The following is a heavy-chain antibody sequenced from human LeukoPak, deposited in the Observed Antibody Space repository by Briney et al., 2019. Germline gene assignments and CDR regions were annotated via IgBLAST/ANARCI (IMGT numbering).Heavy chain of an antibody. CDR3: AREGSGWYGNFDY. J-gene: IGHJ4*02. CDR2: INPDSGGT. D-gene: IGHD6-19*01. CDR1: AYTFTGYY. V-gene: IGHV1-2*02. Sequence: ASVKVSCKASAYTFTGYYMHWVRQAPGQGLEWMGWINPDSGGTNYAQKFQGRVTMTRDTSISTAYMKVSRLRSDDTAVYYCAREGSGWYGNFDYWGQGTLVTVSS.